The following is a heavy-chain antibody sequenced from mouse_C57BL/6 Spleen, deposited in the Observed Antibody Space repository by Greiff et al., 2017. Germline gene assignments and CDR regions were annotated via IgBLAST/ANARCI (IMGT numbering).Heavy chain of an antibody. CDR1: GFTFSSYG. CDR2: ISSGGSYT. CDR3: ARGGTPFDY. J-gene: IGHJ2*01. D-gene: IGHD2-14*01. Sequence: DVKLVESGGDLVKPGGSLKLSCAASGFTFSSYGMSWVRQTPDKRLEWVATISSGGSYTYYPDSVKGRFTISRDNAKNTLYLQMSSLKSEDTAMYYCARGGTPFDYWGQGTTLTVSS. V-gene: IGHV5-6*02.